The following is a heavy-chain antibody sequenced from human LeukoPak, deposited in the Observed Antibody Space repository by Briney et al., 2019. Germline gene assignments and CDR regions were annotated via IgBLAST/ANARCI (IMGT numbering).Heavy chain of an antibody. CDR3: AREIGYCSSTSCYGNNWFDP. Sequence: GGSLRLSCAASGFTFSAYAMHWVRQAPGKGLEWVAVISFDGGNKYSADSVKGRFTISRDNAKNSLYLQMNSLRAEDTAVYYCAREIGYCSSTSCYGNNWFDPWGQGTLVTVSS. J-gene: IGHJ5*02. V-gene: IGHV3-30-3*01. D-gene: IGHD2-2*01. CDR1: GFTFSAYA. CDR2: ISFDGGNK.